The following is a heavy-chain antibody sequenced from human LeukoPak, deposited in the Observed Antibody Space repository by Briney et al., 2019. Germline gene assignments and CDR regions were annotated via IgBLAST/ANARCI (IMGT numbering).Heavy chain of an antibody. J-gene: IGHJ4*02. V-gene: IGHV1-69*13. CDR1: GGTFISYA. Sequence: GASVKVSCKASGGTFISYAISWVRQAPGQGLEWMGGIIPIFGTANYAQKFQGRVTITADESTSTAYMELSSLRSEDTAVYYCARDLGYSSSWYVFDYWGQGTLVTVSS. CDR2: IIPIFGTA. CDR3: ARDLGYSSSWYVFDY. D-gene: IGHD6-13*01.